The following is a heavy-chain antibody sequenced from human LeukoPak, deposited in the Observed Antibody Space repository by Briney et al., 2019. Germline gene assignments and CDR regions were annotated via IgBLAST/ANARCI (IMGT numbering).Heavy chain of an antibody. CDR3: ARGRAMIVGDDAFDI. CDR2: ISAYNGNT. Sequence: ASVKVSCKASGYTFTSYGISWVRQAPGQGLEWMGWISAYNGNTNYAQKLQGRVTMTTDTSTSTAYMELRSLRSEDTVVYYCARGRAMIVGDDAFDIWGQGTMVTVSS. D-gene: IGHD3-22*01. V-gene: IGHV1-18*01. J-gene: IGHJ3*02. CDR1: GYTFTSYG.